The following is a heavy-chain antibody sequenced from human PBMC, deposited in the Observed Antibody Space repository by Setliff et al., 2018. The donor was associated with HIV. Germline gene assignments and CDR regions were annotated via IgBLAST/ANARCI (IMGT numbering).Heavy chain of an antibody. D-gene: IGHD3-10*01. CDR3: ARELLRSWDGSENSYKPYYFDY. Sequence: LSLTCTVSGGSISNSRYYWSWIRQPPGKGLEWIGSFYYSGSTSYNPSLKSRVTISGDTSKNQFSLKLSSVTAADTAVYYCARELLRSWDGSENSYKPYYFDYWGQGTLVTVSS. V-gene: IGHV4-39*02. CDR2: FYYSGST. J-gene: IGHJ4*02. CDR1: GGSISNSRYY.